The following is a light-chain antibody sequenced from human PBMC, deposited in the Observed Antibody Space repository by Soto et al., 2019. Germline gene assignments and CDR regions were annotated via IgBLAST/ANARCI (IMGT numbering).Light chain of an antibody. CDR2: QVT. Sequence: QPVLTQPASVSGSPGQSITISCTGTSSDLAIYNYVSWYQQQPGKAPKLMIYQVTNRPSGVSNRFSGSRSGNTASLTISGLQAEYEADYYCSSYTDSSNYVFGTGTKLTVL. V-gene: IGLV2-14*01. J-gene: IGLJ1*01. CDR3: SSYTDSSNYV. CDR1: SSDLAIYNY.